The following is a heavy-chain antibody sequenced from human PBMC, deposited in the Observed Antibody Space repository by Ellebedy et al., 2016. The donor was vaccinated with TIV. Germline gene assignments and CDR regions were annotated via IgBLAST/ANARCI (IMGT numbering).Heavy chain of an antibody. CDR1: GFTVSSNY. CDR3: ARAPPGGDYGYYYYGMDV. Sequence: GESLKISCAASGFTVSSNYMSWVRRAPGQGLGWVSVLYGCGNTDYAEHVEGRFTISRDNSKNTVYLQMNRLRDEDTAVYYCARAPPGGDYGYYYYGMDVWGQGTTVTVSS. J-gene: IGHJ6*02. D-gene: IGHD4-17*01. V-gene: IGHV3-66*03. CDR2: LYGCGNT.